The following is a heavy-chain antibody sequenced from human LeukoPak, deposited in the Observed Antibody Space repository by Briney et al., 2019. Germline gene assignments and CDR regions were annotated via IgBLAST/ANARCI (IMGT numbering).Heavy chain of an antibody. J-gene: IGHJ4*02. CDR3: ARGLIAAAAPPFDY. CDR2: INHSGST. V-gene: IGHV4-34*01. Sequence: SEILSLTCAVYGGSFSGYYWNWIRQPPGKGLEWIGEINHSGSTNYNPSLKSRVTISVDTSKNQFSLKLSSVTAADTAVYYCARGLIAAAAPPFDYWGQGTLVTVSS. CDR1: GGSFSGYY. D-gene: IGHD6-13*01.